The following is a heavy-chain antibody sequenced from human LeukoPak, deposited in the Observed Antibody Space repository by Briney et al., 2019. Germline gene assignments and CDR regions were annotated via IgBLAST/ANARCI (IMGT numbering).Heavy chain of an antibody. CDR3: ARRLGGGSGLDY. D-gene: IGHD2-15*01. V-gene: IGHV5-51*01. Sequence: GESLKISCKASGYSFAGYWLGWVRQMPGAGLEWMGVIFPGDSDTSYNPSFDGQVTISADRSIDTAYLQWSSLKASDTAMYYCARRLGGGSGLDYWGQGTMVIVS. CDR1: GYSFAGYW. J-gene: IGHJ4*02. CDR2: IFPGDSDT.